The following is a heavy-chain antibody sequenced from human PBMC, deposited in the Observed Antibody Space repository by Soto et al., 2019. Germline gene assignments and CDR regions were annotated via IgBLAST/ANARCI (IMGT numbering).Heavy chain of an antibody. D-gene: IGHD5-18*01. CDR2: FRTGGDDGTT. Sequence: GGSLTLSCAASGFTFSSYSMSWVRQAPGKGLEWVSGFRTGGDDGTTYYADSVKGRFTISRDNSKNTLFLQMNSLRAEDTAIYYCAKKVSYGPVIQYFDYWGQGTLVTVSS. CDR3: AKKVSYGPVIQYFDY. J-gene: IGHJ4*02. CDR1: GFTFSSYS. V-gene: IGHV3-23*01.